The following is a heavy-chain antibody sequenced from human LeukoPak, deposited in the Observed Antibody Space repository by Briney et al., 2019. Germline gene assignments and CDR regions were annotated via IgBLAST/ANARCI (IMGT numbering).Heavy chain of an antibody. CDR3: ARGVKRGTTTRLSFSFDY. Sequence: ASVKVSCKASGYSFTGYYIHWVRQAPGQGLEWMGWINPNGGVTKSAQKFQGRVTMTRDTSISTAYMELSRLRSDDTAVYYCARGVKRGTTTRLSFSFDYWGQGTLVTVSS. CDR2: INPNGGVT. D-gene: IGHD1-26*01. CDR1: GYSFTGYY. V-gene: IGHV1-2*02. J-gene: IGHJ4*02.